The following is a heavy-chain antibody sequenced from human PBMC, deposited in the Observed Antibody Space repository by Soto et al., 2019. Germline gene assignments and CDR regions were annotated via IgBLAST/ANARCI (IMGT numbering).Heavy chain of an antibody. V-gene: IGHV1-3*05. CDR2: INAGNGNT. D-gene: IGHD2-15*01. CDR3: TRGTVVTHIDY. Sequence: QVQLVQSGAEEKKPGASVKVSCKASGYTFTSYAMHWLRQAPGQRLEWMGWINAGNGNTKYSQKFKGRATITRDTSASTASMAPSSLRSEDTAVYYCTRGTVVTHIDYWGQGTLVTVSS. J-gene: IGHJ4*02. CDR1: GYTFTSYA.